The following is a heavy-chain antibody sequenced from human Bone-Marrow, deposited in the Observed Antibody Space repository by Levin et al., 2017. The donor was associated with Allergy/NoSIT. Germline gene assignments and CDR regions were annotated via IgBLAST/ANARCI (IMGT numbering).Heavy chain of an antibody. D-gene: IGHD3-22*01. V-gene: IGHV3-15*01. J-gene: IGHJ4*02. CDR3: TTMKIGVGGREY. CDR1: GFTFNNAW. Sequence: KPGGSLRLSCAASGFTFNNAWMSWVRQAPGKGLEWVGRIKDKTDGGTTDYAPPVKGRFTISRDDSKNTLYLQMNSLKTEDTAVYYCTTMKIGVGGREYRGQGSLVTVSS. CDR2: IKDKTDGGTT.